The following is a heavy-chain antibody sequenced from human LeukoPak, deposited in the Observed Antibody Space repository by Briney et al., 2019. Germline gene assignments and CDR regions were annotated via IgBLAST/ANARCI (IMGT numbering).Heavy chain of an antibody. CDR3: ARYVVYGSGKYYFDY. CDR2: INYSGST. V-gene: IGHV4-39*01. J-gene: IGHJ4*02. Sequence: SETLSLTCTVSGGSVSSTTYFWSWMRQPPGKGMEWIASINYSGSTYYNPSLKSRVTISVDTSENQFSLKLSSVTAVDTAVYYCARYVVYGSGKYYFDYWGQGTLVTVSS. CDR1: GGSVSSTTYF. D-gene: IGHD3-10*01.